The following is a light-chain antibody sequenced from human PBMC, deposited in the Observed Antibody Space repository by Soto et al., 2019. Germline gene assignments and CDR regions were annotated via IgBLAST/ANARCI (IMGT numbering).Light chain of an antibody. CDR3: CSYAGSSLYV. Sequence: QSALTQPASVSGSPGQSITISCIGTNRDVGSYNLVSWYQQRPGEAPKLIISEVRNRPSGISYRFTGSKSGNTASLTISGLQAEDEADYYCCSYAGSSLYVFGTGTKVTVL. V-gene: IGLV2-23*02. CDR1: NRDVGSYNL. J-gene: IGLJ1*01. CDR2: EVR.